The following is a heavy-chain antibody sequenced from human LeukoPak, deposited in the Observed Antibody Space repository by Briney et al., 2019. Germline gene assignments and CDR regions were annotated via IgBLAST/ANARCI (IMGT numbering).Heavy chain of an antibody. J-gene: IGHJ4*02. V-gene: IGHV1-46*01. Sequence: GASVKVSCKASGYIFTNYGINWVRQAPGQGLEWMGIINPSGGSTSYAQKFQGRVTMTRDTSTSTVYMELSSLRSEDTAVYYCARETPDSSSYHNFDYWGQGTLVTVSS. D-gene: IGHD6-6*01. CDR3: ARETPDSSSYHNFDY. CDR2: INPSGGST. CDR1: GYIFTNYG.